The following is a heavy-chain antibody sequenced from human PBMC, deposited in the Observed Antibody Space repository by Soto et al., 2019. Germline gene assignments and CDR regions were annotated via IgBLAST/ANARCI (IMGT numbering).Heavy chain of an antibody. CDR3: ARSIRGPRRFNGMDV. CDR2: IERDDDDK. CDR1: GFSLTSPGMC. Sequence: SGPTLGNPTETLTLTCTFSGFSLTSPGMCVSLIRQSPGKALEWLALIERDDDDKYYSTSLKTRLTISKDTRKNQVVLTMANMEPADTATYYCARSIRGPRRFNGMDVWGQGTTVTV. D-gene: IGHD1-20*01. V-gene: IGHV2-70*13. J-gene: IGHJ6*02.